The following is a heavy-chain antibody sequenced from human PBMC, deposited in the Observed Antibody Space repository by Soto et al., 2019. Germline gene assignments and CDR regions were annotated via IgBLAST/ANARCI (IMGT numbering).Heavy chain of an antibody. D-gene: IGHD6-19*01. J-gene: IGHJ4*02. CDR1: DYSVSSGDY. CDR3: ARERRIAVAGDLDY. V-gene: IGHV4-38-2*02. Sequence: SETLSLTCAVSDYSVSSGDYWGWIRQRPGKGLEWIGSIYHSGSTYYNPSLKSRVTISVDTSKNQFSLKLSSVTAADTAVYYCARERRIAVAGDLDYWGQGTLVTVSS. CDR2: IYHSGST.